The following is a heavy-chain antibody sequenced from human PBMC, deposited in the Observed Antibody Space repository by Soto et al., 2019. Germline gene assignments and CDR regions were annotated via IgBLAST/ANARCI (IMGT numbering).Heavy chain of an antibody. CDR3: ASRYYYDSSSPRGHAFDI. CDR2: IYYSGST. Sequence: QLQLQESGPGLVKPSETLSLTCTVSGGSISSSSYYWGWIRQPPGKGLDWIGSIYYSGSTYYNPSLKSRVTISVDTSKNQFSLKLSSVTAADTAVYYCASRYYYDSSSPRGHAFDIWGQGTMVTVSS. J-gene: IGHJ3*02. CDR1: GGSISSSSYY. D-gene: IGHD3-22*01. V-gene: IGHV4-39*01.